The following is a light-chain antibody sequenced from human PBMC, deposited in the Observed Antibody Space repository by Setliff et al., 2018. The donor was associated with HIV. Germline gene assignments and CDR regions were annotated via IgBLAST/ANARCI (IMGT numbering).Light chain of an antibody. V-gene: IGLV2-11*01. J-gene: IGLJ2*01. CDR1: SSDVGAYNY. Sequence: QSALTQPRSVSGSPGQSVTISCTGTSSDVGAYNYVSWYQQYPGKAPKLMISDVTKRPSGVPDRFSGSKSGNTASLTISGLQAEDEADYYCCSYGGTTTHVLFGGGTKGTVL. CDR2: DVT. CDR3: CSYGGTTTHVL.